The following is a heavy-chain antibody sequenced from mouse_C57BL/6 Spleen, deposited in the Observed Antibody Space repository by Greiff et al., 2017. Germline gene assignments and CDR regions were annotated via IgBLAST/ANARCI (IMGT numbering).Heavy chain of an antibody. CDR3: ARDGQLSPFAY. CDR2: INYGVSST. Sequence: EVQVVESEGGLVQPGSSMKLSCTASGFTFSDYYLAWVRQVPEKGLEWVANINYGVSSTYYLDSLKSRFIISRDKAKNILYLQMSSLKSEDTAAYYCARDGQLSPFAYWGQWTLVTVSA. J-gene: IGHJ3*01. CDR1: GFTFSDYY. V-gene: IGHV5-16*01. D-gene: IGHD3-2*02.